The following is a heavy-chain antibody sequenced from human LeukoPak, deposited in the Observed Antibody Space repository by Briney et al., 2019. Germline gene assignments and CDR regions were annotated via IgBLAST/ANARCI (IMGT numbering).Heavy chain of an antibody. J-gene: IGHJ4*02. V-gene: IGHV4-34*01. Sequence: SETLSLTCAVYGGSFSGYYWSWIRQPPGKGLEWIGEIKHSGSTNYNPSLKSRVTISVDTSKNQFSLKLSSVTAADTAVYYCARRYSYAAPYFDYWGQGTLVTVSS. D-gene: IGHD5-18*01. CDR1: GGSFSGYY. CDR2: IKHSGST. CDR3: ARRYSYAAPYFDY.